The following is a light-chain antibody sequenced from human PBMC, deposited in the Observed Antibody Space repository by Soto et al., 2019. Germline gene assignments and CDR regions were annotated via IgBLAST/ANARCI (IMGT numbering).Light chain of an antibody. CDR1: QSISNY. CDR3: QQSYSSPFT. Sequence: DIQMTQSPTSLSASVGDRVTITCRASQSISNYLNWYQQKPGKAPKLLIYAASSLQSGVPSRFSGSGSGTDFTLTISSLQPEDSATFFCQQSYSSPFTFGPGTKMDIK. CDR2: AAS. J-gene: IGKJ3*01. V-gene: IGKV1-39*01.